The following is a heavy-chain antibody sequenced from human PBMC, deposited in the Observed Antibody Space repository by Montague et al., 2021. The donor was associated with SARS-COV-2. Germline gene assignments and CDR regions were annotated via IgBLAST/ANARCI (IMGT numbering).Heavy chain of an antibody. CDR1: GFSLSTSGVG. D-gene: IGHD4/OR15-4a*01. CDR2: IYWDDDK. Sequence: PALVKPTQTLTLTCTFSGFSLSTSGVGVGWIRQPPGKALEWLALIYWDDDKRYSPSLKTRLTITKDTSKNQVVLTMTNMDPVDTGTYYCAHRLARHCDNNAHLWCPFDYWGQGTLVTVSS. CDR3: AHRLARHCDNNAHLWCPFDY. V-gene: IGHV2-5*02. J-gene: IGHJ4*02.